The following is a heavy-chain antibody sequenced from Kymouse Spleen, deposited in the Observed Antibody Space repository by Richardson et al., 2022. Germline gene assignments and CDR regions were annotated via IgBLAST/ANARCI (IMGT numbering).Heavy chain of an antibody. CDR2: IYYSGST. CDR3: ARQMNYDILTGPYYYYYGMDV. Sequence: QLQLQESGPGLVKPSETLSLTCTVSGGSISSSSYYWGWIRQPPGKGLEWIGSIYYSGSTYYNPSLKSRVTISVDTSKNQFSLKLSSVTAADTAVYYCARQMNYDILTGPYYYYYGMDVWGQGTTVTVSS. J-gene: IGHJ6*02. V-gene: IGHV4-39*01. CDR1: GGSISSSSYY. D-gene: IGHD3-9*01.